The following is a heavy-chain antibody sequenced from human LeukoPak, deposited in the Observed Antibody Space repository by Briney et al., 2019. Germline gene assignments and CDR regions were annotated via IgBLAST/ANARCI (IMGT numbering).Heavy chain of an antibody. CDR3: ARRYCSSTDCLFDY. CDR1: GFTFSTYW. D-gene: IGHD2-2*01. CDR2: INQEGSEK. Sequence: GGSLRLSCAASGFTFSTYWMTWVRQAPGKGLEWVANINQEGSEKHYVDSVKGRFTISRDNAKNSLYLQMNSLRAEDTAVYYCARRYCSSTDCLFDYWGQGTLVTVSS. J-gene: IGHJ4*02. V-gene: IGHV3-7*02.